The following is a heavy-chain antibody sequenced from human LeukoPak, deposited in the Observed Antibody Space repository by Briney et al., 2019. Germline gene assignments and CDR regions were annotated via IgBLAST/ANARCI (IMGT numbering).Heavy chain of an antibody. D-gene: IGHD3-3*01. J-gene: IGHJ6*02. CDR1: GYTFTSYG. V-gene: IGHV1-18*01. Sequence: GASVTVSCKASGYTFTSYGISWVRQAPGQGLEWMGWISAYNGNTNYAQKLQGRVTMTTDTSTSTAYMELRSLRSDDTAVYYCARNSMGITIFGVAMADYYYYYGMDVWGQGTTVTVSS. CDR3: ARNSMGITIFGVAMADYYYYYGMDV. CDR2: ISAYNGNT.